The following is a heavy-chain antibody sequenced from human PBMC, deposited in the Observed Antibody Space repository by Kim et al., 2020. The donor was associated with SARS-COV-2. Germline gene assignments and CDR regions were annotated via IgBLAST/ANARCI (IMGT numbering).Heavy chain of an antibody. D-gene: IGHD3-3*01. CDR2: IWYDGSNK. Sequence: GGSLRLSCAASGFTFSSYGMHWVRQAPGKGLEWVAVIWYDGSNKYYADSVKGQFTISRDNSKNTLYLQMNSLRAEDTAVYYCARDPRDNYDFWSGYANYYYSGMDVWGQGTTVTVSS. V-gene: IGHV3-33*08. CDR3: ARDPRDNYDFWSGYANYYYSGMDV. J-gene: IGHJ6*02. CDR1: GFTFSSYG.